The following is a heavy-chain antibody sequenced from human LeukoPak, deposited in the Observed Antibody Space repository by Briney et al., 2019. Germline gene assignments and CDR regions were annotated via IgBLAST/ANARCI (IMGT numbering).Heavy chain of an antibody. D-gene: IGHD3-22*01. Sequence: PSETLSLTCTVSGYSISSGYYWGWIRQPPGKGLEWIGSIYHSGSTYYNPSLKSRVTISVDTSKNQFSLKLSSVTAADTAAYYCARDYSSGYYVDYWGQGTLVTVSS. CDR1: GYSISSGYY. CDR3: ARDYSSGYYVDY. V-gene: IGHV4-38-2*02. CDR2: IYHSGST. J-gene: IGHJ4*02.